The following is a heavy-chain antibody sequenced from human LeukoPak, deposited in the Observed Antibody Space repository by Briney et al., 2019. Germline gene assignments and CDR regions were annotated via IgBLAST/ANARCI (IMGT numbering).Heavy chain of an antibody. CDR1: GGTFSSYA. Sequence: ASVKVSCKASGGTFSSYAISWVRQAPGQGLEWMGRIIPILGIANYAQKFQGRVTITADKSTSTAYMELSSLRSEDTAVYYCARDTDLGRYSSSWDNWFDPWGQGALVSVSS. J-gene: IGHJ5*02. CDR2: IIPILGIA. CDR3: ARDTDLGRYSSSWDNWFDP. V-gene: IGHV1-69*04. D-gene: IGHD6-13*01.